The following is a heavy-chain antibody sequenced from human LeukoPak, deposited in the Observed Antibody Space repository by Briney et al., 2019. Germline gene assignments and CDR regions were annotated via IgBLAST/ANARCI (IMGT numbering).Heavy chain of an antibody. CDR1: GGSISSGGYY. CDR2: IYFSGST. Sequence: SETLPLTCTVSGGSISSGGYYWSWIRQHPGKGLEWIGYIYFSGSTYYNPSLKSRVTISLDTSKNQFSLKLSSVTAADTALYYCARDRESMTVRYWGQGTLVTVSS. D-gene: IGHD3-22*01. J-gene: IGHJ4*02. V-gene: IGHV4-31*03. CDR3: ARDRESMTVRY.